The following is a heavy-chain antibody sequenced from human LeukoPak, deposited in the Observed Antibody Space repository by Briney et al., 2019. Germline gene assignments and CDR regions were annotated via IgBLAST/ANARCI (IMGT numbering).Heavy chain of an antibody. V-gene: IGHV4-39*01. D-gene: IGHD3-22*01. J-gene: IGHJ4*02. Sequence: SETLSLTCTVSGGSISSSSYYWGWIRQPPGKGLEWIGSTYYSGSTYYNPSLKSRVTISVDTSKNQFSLELSSVTAADTAVYYCARHLPSPYYYDSSGSYLDYWGQGTLVTVSS. CDR2: TYYSGST. CDR1: GGSISSSSYY. CDR3: ARHLPSPYYYDSSGSYLDY.